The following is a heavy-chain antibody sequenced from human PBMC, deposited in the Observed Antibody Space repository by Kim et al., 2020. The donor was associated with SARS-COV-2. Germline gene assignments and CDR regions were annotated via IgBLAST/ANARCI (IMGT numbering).Heavy chain of an antibody. CDR3: APRRWLGP. CDR1: GFSFSTYA. J-gene: IGHJ5*02. Sequence: GGSLRLSCAASGFSFSTYAMNWVRQAPGKGLEWVSTITDSGDKIYYAPSVNGRFTISRDNSKNTLYLQMNSLGADDTAIYYCAPRRWLGPWGQGTLVTVS. CDR2: ITDSGDKI. V-gene: IGHV3-23*01.